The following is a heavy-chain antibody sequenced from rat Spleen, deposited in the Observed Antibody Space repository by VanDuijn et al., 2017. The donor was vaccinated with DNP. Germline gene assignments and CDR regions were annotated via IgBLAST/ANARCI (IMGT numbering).Heavy chain of an antibody. CDR3: ATHDLRNWFAY. CDR2: IGNTGDHP. D-gene: IGHD1-11*01. Sequence: EVPSVESGGGQVQPGRSLNLSCVASGFIFSHYWLTWIRQAPGKGLEWVASIGNTGDHPYYSDSVKGRFSLSRDNAKSTLYLQVNSLRSEDTATYYCATHDLRNWFAYWGQGTLVTVSS. J-gene: IGHJ3*01. CDR1: GFIFSHYW. V-gene: IGHV5-31*01.